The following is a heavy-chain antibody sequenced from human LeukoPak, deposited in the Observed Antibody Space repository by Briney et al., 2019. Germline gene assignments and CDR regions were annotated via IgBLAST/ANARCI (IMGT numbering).Heavy chain of an antibody. CDR2: INHSGST. CDR3: AGSIAVAAPGGTNWFDP. J-gene: IGHJ5*02. V-gene: IGHV4-34*01. Sequence: SETLSLTCAVYGGSFSGYYWSWIRQPPGKGLERIGEINHSGSTNYNPSLKSRVTISVDTSKNQFSLKLSSVTAADTAVYYCAGSIAVAAPGGTNWFDPWGQGTLVTVSS. D-gene: IGHD6-19*01. CDR1: GGSFSGYY.